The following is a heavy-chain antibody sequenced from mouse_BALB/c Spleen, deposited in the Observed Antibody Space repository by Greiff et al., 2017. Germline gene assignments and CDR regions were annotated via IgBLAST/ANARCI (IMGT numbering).Heavy chain of an antibody. CDR2: IYPGDGDT. J-gene: IGHJ2*01. V-gene: IGHV1-80*01. D-gene: IGHD1-1*01. Sequence: QVQLQQSGAELVRPGSSVKISCKASGYAFSSYWMNWVKQRPGQGLEWIGQIYPGDGDTNYNGKFKGKATLTADKSSSTAYMQLSSLTSEDSAVYFCARTYGSSYYFDYWGQGTTPTVSS. CDR3: ARTYGSSYYFDY. CDR1: GYAFSSYW.